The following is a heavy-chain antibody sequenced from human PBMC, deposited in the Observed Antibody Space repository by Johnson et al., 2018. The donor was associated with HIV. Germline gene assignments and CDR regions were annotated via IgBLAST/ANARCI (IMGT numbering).Heavy chain of an antibody. CDR1: GFTFSSYW. J-gene: IGHJ3*02. V-gene: IGHV3-7*02. D-gene: IGHD3-22*01. CDR2: IKQDGSNK. Sequence: EKLVESGGGLVQPGGSLRLSCAASGFTFSSYWMSWVRQAPGKGLEWVANIKQDGSNKYYADSVKGRFTISRDNSYNTLYLQMNSLRAEDTAVYYCAKVFSSWPPDSRDAFDIWGQGTMVIVSS. CDR3: AKVFSSWPPDSRDAFDI.